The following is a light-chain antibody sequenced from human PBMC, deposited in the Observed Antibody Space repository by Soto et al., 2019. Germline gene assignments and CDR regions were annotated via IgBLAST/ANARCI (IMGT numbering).Light chain of an antibody. J-gene: IGKJ2*01. CDR2: LGS. CDR3: MQVLHTRYT. V-gene: IGKV2-28*01. Sequence: DIVMTQSPLSLSVTPGEPASISCRSSQSLLYSNGYHYLDWYLQKPGQSPQLLIYLGSNRASGVPDRFSGSGSGTDFTLKISRVEAEDVGVYYCMQVLHTRYTFGQGTRLEIK. CDR1: QSLLYSNGYHY.